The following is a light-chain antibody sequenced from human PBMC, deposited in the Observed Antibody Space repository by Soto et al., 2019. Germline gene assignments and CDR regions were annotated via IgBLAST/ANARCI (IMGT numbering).Light chain of an antibody. CDR1: SSDVGGYNL. V-gene: IGLV2-23*01. CDR2: EGS. J-gene: IGLJ2*01. Sequence: QSALTQPASVSGSPGQSITISCTGTSSDVGGYNLVSWYQQYPGKAPKMMIYEGSKRPSGVSNRFSGSRSGNTASLTISGLQAEDEAAYYCCSYAGTSNSMVFGGGTKVTVL. CDR3: CSYAGTSNSMV.